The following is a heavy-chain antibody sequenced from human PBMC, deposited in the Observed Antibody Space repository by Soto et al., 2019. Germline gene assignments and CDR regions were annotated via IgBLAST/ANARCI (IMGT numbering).Heavy chain of an antibody. CDR2: IYSGGST. D-gene: IGHD5-18*01. Sequence: EVQLVESGGGLVQPGESLRLSCAASGFTVSSNYMSWVRQAPGKGLEWVSIIYSGGSTYYADSVKGRFTISRDNSKNTLYLQMNSLRAEDTAVYYCTVLVDTAMVPIDYWGQGTLVTVSS. V-gene: IGHV3-66*01. J-gene: IGHJ4*02. CDR3: TVLVDTAMVPIDY. CDR1: GFTVSSNY.